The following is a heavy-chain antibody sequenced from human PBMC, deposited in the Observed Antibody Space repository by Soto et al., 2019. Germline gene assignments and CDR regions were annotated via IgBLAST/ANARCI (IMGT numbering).Heavy chain of an antibody. D-gene: IGHD2-2*01. CDR2: ISSSGSTS. Sequence: GGSLRLSCAASGFTFSSYSMNWVRQAPGKGLEWVSYISSSGSTSYYADSVKGRFTISRDNAKDSLYLQMNSLRGDDTAVYYCARDPPFCSTSCFDYWGQGILVTVSS. J-gene: IGHJ4*02. CDR3: ARDPPFCSTSCFDY. CDR1: GFTFSSYS. V-gene: IGHV3-48*01.